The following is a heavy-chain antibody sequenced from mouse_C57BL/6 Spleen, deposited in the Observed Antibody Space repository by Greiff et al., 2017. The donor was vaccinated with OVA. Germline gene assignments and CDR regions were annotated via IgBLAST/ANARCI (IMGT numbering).Heavy chain of an antibody. CDR2: IDPSDSYT. Sequence: VQLQQPGAELVMPGASVKLSCKASGYPFTSYWMHWVKQRPGQGLEWIGVIDPSDSYTNYNQKFKGKSTLTVDKSSSTAYMQLSSLTSEDSAVXDCAAGGTGTYDFDYWGKGTTLTVSS. CDR1: GYPFTSYW. V-gene: IGHV1-69*01. J-gene: IGHJ2*01. D-gene: IGHD4-1*01. CDR3: AAGGTGTYDFDY.